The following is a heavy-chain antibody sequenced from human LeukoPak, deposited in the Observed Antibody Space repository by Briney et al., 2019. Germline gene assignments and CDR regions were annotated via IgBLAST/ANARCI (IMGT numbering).Heavy chain of an antibody. CDR3: AKSSTWKQLWSYDY. D-gene: IGHD5-18*01. J-gene: IGHJ4*02. V-gene: IGHV3-23*01. CDR2: ISGSGGST. Sequence: GGSLRLSCAASGFTFSTYAMTWVRQAPGKGLEWVSAISGSGGSTNYADSVKGRFTISRDNSKNTLDLQMNSLRAEDTAVYHCAKSSTWKQLWSYDYWGQGILVIVSS. CDR1: GFTFSTYA.